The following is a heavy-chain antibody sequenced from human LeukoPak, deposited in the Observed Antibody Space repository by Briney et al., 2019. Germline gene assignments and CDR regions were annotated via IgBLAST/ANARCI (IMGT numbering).Heavy chain of an antibody. Sequence: PSETLSLTCTVSGGSISSYYWSWIRQPAGKGLEWIGRIYTSGSTNYNPSLKSRVSMAAGTSKTQFSLKLTSVTAADTAVYYCAGAGSHYGNDTFDIWGRGKMVTVSS. CDR3: AGAGSHYGNDTFDI. CDR2: IYTSGST. J-gene: IGHJ3*02. D-gene: IGHD1-26*01. CDR1: GGSISSYY. V-gene: IGHV4-4*07.